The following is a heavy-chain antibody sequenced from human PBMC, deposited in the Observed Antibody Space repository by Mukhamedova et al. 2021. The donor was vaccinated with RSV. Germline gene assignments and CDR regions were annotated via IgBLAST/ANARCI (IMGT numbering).Heavy chain of an antibody. D-gene: IGHD4-23*01. J-gene: IGHJ4*01. CDR3: ARAQTDYGGNSVGFDY. V-gene: IGHV3-30-3*01. CDR2: ISSDGSNK. CDR1: SSYA. Sequence: SSYAMHWVRQAPGKGLEWVAVISSDGSNKYYADSVKGRFTISRDNSKNTLYLQINSLRAEDTAVYYCARAQTDYGGNSVGFDYWG.